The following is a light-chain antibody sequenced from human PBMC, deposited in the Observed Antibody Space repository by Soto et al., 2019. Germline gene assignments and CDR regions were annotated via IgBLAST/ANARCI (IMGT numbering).Light chain of an antibody. CDR3: GTWDNSLSAVV. Sequence: QSVLTQPPSVSAAPGQKVTISCSGSNSNIGTNYVSWYQHLPGTAPKLLIYDSNKRPSGIPDRFSGSKSGTSATLGISGLQSGDESDYYCGTWDNSLSAVVFGWGTKLTVL. J-gene: IGLJ2*01. V-gene: IGLV1-51*01. CDR1: NSNIGTNY. CDR2: DSN.